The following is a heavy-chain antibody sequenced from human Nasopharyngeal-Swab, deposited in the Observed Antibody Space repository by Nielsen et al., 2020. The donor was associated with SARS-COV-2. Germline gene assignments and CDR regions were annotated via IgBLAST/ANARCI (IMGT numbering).Heavy chain of an antibody. V-gene: IGHV3-9*01. CDR1: GFTFDDYA. CDR2: ISWNSGSI. Sequence: LRLSCAASGFTFDDYAMHWVRQAPGKGLEWVSGISWNSGSIGYADSVKGRFTISRDNAKNSLYLQMNSLRAEDTALYYCATDGSDGPSYWGQGTLVTVSS. CDR3: ATDGSDGPSY. J-gene: IGHJ4*02. D-gene: IGHD2-8*01.